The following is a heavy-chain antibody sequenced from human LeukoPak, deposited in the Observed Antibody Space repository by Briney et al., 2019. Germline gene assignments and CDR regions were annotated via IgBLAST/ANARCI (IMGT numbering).Heavy chain of an antibody. CDR2: INPNSGGT. V-gene: IGHV1-2*02. Sequence: ASVKVSCKASGYTFTGYYMHWVRQAPGQGLEWMGWINPNSGGTNYAQNFQGRVTMTRDTSISTAYMELSRLRSDDTAVYYCAKGTMIRQTRGALYYNMDVWGKGTTVTISS. D-gene: IGHD3-10*01. J-gene: IGHJ6*03. CDR1: GYTFTGYY. CDR3: AKGTMIRQTRGALYYNMDV.